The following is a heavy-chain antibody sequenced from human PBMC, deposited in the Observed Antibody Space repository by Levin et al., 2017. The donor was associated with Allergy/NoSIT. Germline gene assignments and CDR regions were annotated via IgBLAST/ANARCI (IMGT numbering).Heavy chain of an antibody. CDR3: ARARGYSYGLLWYFDY. D-gene: IGHD5-18*01. CDR1: GFTFSSSW. CDR2: IKQDGSEK. Sequence: ETLSLTCAGSGFTFSSSWMSWVRQAPGKGLEWVANIKQDGSEKYYVDSVKGRFTVSRDNAENSLYLQMNSLRAEDTAVYYCARARGYSYGLLWYFDYWGQGTLVTVSS. V-gene: IGHV3-7*01. J-gene: IGHJ4*02.